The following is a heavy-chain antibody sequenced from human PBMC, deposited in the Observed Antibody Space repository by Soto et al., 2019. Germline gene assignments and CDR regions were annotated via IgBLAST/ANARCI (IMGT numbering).Heavy chain of an antibody. V-gene: IGHV1-69*12. D-gene: IGHD5-12*01. Sequence: QVQLVQSGAEVKKPGSSVKVSCKASGGTFNSYVFNWVRQAPGQGLEWMGGIISIFGTPNYGQKFQGRVTITAGESTSTGFMELSSLTSGDTAIYYCARDLGSGYDPGDYWGQGTLVTVSS. J-gene: IGHJ4*02. CDR3: ARDLGSGYDPGDY. CDR2: IISIFGTP. CDR1: GGTFNSYV.